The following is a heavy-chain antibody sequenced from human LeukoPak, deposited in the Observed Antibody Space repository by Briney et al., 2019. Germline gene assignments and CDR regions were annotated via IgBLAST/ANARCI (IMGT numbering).Heavy chain of an antibody. D-gene: IGHD3-3*01. CDR3: SSSGVEEWQGLHF. Sequence: ASVKVSCKASGYTFTDYYMHWVRQAPGQGLEWMGGINPNSGGTNYAQKFQGRVTMTRDTSISTAYMELSRLRSDDTAVYYCSSSGVEEWQGLHFWGQGTLVTVSS. V-gene: IGHV1-2*02. CDR1: GYTFTDYY. J-gene: IGHJ4*02. CDR2: INPNSGGT.